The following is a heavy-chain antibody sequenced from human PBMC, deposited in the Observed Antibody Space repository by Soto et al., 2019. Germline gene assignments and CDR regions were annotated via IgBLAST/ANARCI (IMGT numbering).Heavy chain of an antibody. CDR3: ARDVDTSGHYSWFDP. J-gene: IGHJ5*02. Sequence: QVQLVESGGGVVQPGRSLRLSCAASGFRFSSYGMHWVRQAPGKGLEWVAGIYYDGSNKYDADFGKGRFTISRDNSRDTLYLQRDSLRADDTAVYFCARDVDTSGHYSWFDPWGQGTLVIVSS. CDR2: IYYDGSNK. CDR1: GFRFSSYG. V-gene: IGHV3-30*19. D-gene: IGHD3-22*01.